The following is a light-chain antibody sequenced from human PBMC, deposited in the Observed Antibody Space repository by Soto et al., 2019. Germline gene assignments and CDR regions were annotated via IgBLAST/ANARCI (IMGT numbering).Light chain of an antibody. CDR2: DAS. CDR1: QSISSW. V-gene: IGKV1-5*01. Sequence: DIQMTQSPSTLSASVVDRVTITCRASQSISSWLAWYQQKPGKAPKLLIYDASSLESGVPSRFSGSGSGTEFTLTISSLQPDGFATYYCQQYNSYWTFGQGTKVDIK. CDR3: QQYNSYWT. J-gene: IGKJ1*01.